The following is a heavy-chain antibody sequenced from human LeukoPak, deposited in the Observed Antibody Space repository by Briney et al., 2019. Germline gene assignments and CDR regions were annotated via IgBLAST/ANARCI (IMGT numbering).Heavy chain of an antibody. V-gene: IGHV4-59*08. CDR1: GDSISSYY. Sequence: PSETLSLTCTVSGDSISSYYWSWIRQPPGKGLEWIGYIYYSGSTNYSPSLKSRVTISVDTSKNQFSLKPSSVTAADTAVYYCARSERIIMILGGAFDIWGQGTVVTVSS. CDR3: ARSERIIMILGGAFDI. D-gene: IGHD3-22*01. J-gene: IGHJ3*02. CDR2: IYYSGST.